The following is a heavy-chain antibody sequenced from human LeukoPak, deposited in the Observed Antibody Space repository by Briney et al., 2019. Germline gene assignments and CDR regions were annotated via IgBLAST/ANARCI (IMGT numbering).Heavy chain of an antibody. V-gene: IGHV3-30*02. CDR1: GFTFSSYG. D-gene: IGHD2/OR15-2a*01. CDR3: AKYGNTFDI. Sequence: GGSLRLSCAASGFTFSSYGMHWVRQAPGKGLEWVSFIRYDGTSKFYADSVKGRFTITRDNPKNTLYLQMNSLRAEDTAVYYCAKYGNTFDIWGQGTMVTVSS. J-gene: IGHJ3*02. CDR2: IRYDGTSK.